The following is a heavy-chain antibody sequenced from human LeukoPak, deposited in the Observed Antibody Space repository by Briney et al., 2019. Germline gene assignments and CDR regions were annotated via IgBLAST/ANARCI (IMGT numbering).Heavy chain of an antibody. CDR2: IKQDGSEK. CDR1: GFTFSSYE. CDR3: ASPALEYSSGWYVDY. Sequence: GGSLRLSCAASGFTFSSYEMNWVRQAPGKGLEWVANIKQDGSEKYYVDSVKGRFTISRDNAKNSLCLQMNSLRAEDTAVYYCASPALEYSSGWYVDYWGQGTLVTVSS. D-gene: IGHD6-19*01. J-gene: IGHJ4*02. V-gene: IGHV3-7*01.